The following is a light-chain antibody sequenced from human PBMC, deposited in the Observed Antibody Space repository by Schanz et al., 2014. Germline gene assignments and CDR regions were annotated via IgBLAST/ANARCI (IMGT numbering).Light chain of an antibody. Sequence: EIVLAQSPGTLSLSPGERATLSCRASQSVSSNLAWYQQKPGQAPRLLIYDASNRATGIPARFSGSGSGTDFTLTISSLEPEDFAVYYCQQRSNWPSLTFGGGTKVDFK. V-gene: IGKV3-11*01. J-gene: IGKJ4*01. CDR1: QSVSSN. CDR3: QQRSNWPSLT. CDR2: DAS.